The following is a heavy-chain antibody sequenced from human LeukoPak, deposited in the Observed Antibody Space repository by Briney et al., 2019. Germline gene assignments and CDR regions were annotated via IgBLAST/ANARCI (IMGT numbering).Heavy chain of an antibody. Sequence: ASVKVSCKASGDTFSSYAISWVRQAPGQGLEWMGGIIPIFGTANYAQKFQGRVTITADESTSTAYMELSSLRSEDTAVYYCATRGPVGATIGDFDYWGQGTLVTVSS. V-gene: IGHV1-69*13. CDR1: GDTFSSYA. D-gene: IGHD1-26*01. J-gene: IGHJ4*02. CDR2: IIPIFGTA. CDR3: ATRGPVGATIGDFDY.